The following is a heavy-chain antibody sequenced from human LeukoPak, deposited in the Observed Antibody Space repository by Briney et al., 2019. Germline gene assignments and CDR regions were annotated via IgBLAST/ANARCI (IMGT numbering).Heavy chain of an antibody. Sequence: SETLSLTCTVSGVSIRTYYWNWIRQPPGKGPEWIGYIYRGSTNYNPSFESRVTISVDTSKNQFSLKLSSVTAADTAVYYCARGGDYETDYWGQGSLVTVSS. V-gene: IGHV4-59*01. CDR2: IYRGST. D-gene: IGHD4-17*01. CDR1: GVSIRTYY. J-gene: IGHJ4*02. CDR3: ARGGDYETDY.